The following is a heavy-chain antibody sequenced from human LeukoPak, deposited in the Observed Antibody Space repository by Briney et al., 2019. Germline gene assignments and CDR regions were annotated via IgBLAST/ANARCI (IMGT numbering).Heavy chain of an antibody. CDR2: ISGSGGST. Sequence: GGSLRLSCAASGFTFSSYAMSWVRQAPGKGLEWVSAISGSGGSTYYADSVKGRFTISRDNSKNTLYLQMNSLRAEDTVVYYCAKANGGYSYGYPEFDYWGQGTLVTVSS. V-gene: IGHV3-23*01. CDR3: AKANGGYSYGYPEFDY. D-gene: IGHD5-18*01. CDR1: GFTFSSYA. J-gene: IGHJ4*02.